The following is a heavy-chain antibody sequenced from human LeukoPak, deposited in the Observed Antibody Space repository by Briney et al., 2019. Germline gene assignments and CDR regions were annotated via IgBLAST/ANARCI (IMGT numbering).Heavy chain of an antibody. V-gene: IGHV4-4*09. CDR1: GGSISSYY. Sequence: PSETLSLTCTVSGGSISSYYWSWIRQPPGKGLEWIGYIYTSGSTNYNPSLKSRVTISVDTSRNQFSLKLSSVTAADTAVYYCARHGTYYYDSSGALDYWGQGTLVTVSS. D-gene: IGHD3-22*01. CDR2: IYTSGST. CDR3: ARHGTYYYDSSGALDY. J-gene: IGHJ4*02.